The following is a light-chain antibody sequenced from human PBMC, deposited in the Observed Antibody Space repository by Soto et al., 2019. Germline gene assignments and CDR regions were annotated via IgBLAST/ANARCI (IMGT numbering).Light chain of an antibody. CDR3: QQYNSYSPE. CDR1: QSISNW. CDR2: DAS. J-gene: IGKJ1*01. V-gene: IGKV1-5*01. Sequence: DIQMTQPPSTLSASVGDRVTITCRASQSISNWLAWYQQKPGKAPKVLIYDASSLESGVPSRFSGSGSGTEFTLTISSLQPDDFATYYCQQYNSYSPEFGQGTKVEIK.